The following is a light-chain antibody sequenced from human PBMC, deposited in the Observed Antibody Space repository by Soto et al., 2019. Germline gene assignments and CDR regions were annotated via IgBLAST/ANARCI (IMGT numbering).Light chain of an antibody. V-gene: IGKV1-17*01. J-gene: IGKJ1*01. CDR3: QHYNSYSEA. CDR1: QDIKDE. Sequence: IQMTQSPSSLSAFVGDSVTITCRASQDIKDEVGWYQQKPGKAPRLLIFSASSLQSGVPSRFSGSGSGTEFTLTISSLQPDDFATYYCQHYNSYSEAFGQGTKVDIK. CDR2: SAS.